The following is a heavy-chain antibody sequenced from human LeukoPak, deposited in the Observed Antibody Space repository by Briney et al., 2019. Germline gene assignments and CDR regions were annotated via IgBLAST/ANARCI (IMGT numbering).Heavy chain of an antibody. CDR2: IYYSGST. CDR1: GGSISNYY. CDR3: ARAAWGSTSCYDY. Sequence: PSETLSLTCTVSGGSISNYYWSWIRQPPGKGLEWIGYIYYSGSTNHSPSLKSRVTISVDTSKNQLSLKLSSVTAADTAVYYCARAAWGSTSCYDYWGQGTLVTVSS. D-gene: IGHD2-2*01. J-gene: IGHJ4*02. V-gene: IGHV4-59*01.